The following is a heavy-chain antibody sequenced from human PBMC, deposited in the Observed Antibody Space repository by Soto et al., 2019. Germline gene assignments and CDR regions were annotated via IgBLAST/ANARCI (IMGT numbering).Heavy chain of an antibody. D-gene: IGHD4-17*01. Sequence: EVQLVESGGGLIQPGGSLRLSCAASGFTVSRDYMSWVRQAPGKGLEWGSVIYTGGSTYYADSVKGRFTFSRDNSNPTLYLQMNSLRAEDTAVYYCARAYGGHPALFAPWGQGTLVTVSS. V-gene: IGHV3-53*01. J-gene: IGHJ5*02. CDR3: ARAYGGHPALFAP. CDR1: GFTVSRDY. CDR2: IYTGGST.